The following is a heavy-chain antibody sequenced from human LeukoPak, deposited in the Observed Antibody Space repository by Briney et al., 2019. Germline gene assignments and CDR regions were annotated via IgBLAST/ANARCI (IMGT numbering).Heavy chain of an antibody. CDR2: IYYSGRT. J-gene: IGHJ4*02. D-gene: IGHD5-24*01. Sequence: SETLSLTCTVSGGSISSYYWSWIRQPPGKGLVWIGYIYYSGRTNSNPSRKGRVTLSEGTSKNQFSLKLSSVTAADTAVSYCARGGYNPFDYWGQGTLVTVSS. CDR3: ARGGYNPFDY. V-gene: IGHV4-59*01. CDR1: GGSISSYY.